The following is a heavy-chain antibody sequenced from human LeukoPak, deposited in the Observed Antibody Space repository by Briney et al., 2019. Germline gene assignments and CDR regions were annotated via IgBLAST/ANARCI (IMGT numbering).Heavy chain of an antibody. D-gene: IGHD3-22*01. V-gene: IGHV4-38-2*01. CDR1: GYSISSGYH. J-gene: IGHJ4*02. CDR2: MSHSGST. CDR3: ARHNVYDSSGDGRYYFDQ. Sequence: SETLSLTCAVSGYSISSGYHCAWIRQPPGKGLEWIGSMSHSGSTYSNPSLKSRVTVSVDTYKNQFSVKLRFVSAADTAVYYCARHNVYDSSGDGRYYFDQWGQGTLVTVSS.